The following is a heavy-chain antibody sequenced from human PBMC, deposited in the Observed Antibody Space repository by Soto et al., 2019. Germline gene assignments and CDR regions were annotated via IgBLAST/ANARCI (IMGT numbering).Heavy chain of an antibody. CDR2: ISYDGSSK. Sequence: GGSLRLSCAASGFTFSSFGMHWVRQAPGKGLEWVAVISYDGSSKYYADSVKGRFTISRDNSKNTLYLQMNSLRAEGTAVYYCAKDRGGQHFGLDVWGQGTTVTVYS. J-gene: IGHJ6*02. CDR1: GFTFSSFG. CDR3: AKDRGGQHFGLDV. D-gene: IGHD3-3*02. V-gene: IGHV3-30*18.